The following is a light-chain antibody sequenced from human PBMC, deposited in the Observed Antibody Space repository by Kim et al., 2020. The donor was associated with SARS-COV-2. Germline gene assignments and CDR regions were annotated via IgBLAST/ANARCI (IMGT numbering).Light chain of an antibody. J-gene: IGKJ2*01. CDR1: QGLSSS. Sequence: SASVGDRVTITCRARQGLSSSLAWLQQKPGKAPKRLIYGASTVESGVPARFSGSGSGTEFTLTISSLQPEDSAKYYCLQHISLPYTFGQGTKLEI. V-gene: IGKV1-17*03. CDR2: GAS. CDR3: LQHISLPYT.